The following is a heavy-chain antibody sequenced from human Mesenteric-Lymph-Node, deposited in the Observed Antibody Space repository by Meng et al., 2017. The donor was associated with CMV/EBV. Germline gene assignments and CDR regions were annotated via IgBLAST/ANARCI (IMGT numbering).Heavy chain of an antibody. V-gene: IGHV4-39*07. Sequence: SETLSLTCTVSGGSISSTNYYWGWIRQPPGKGLEWIGSIYYSGSTYYYNPSLKSRVTISVDTSKKQFSLRLSSVTAADTAVYYCVRGSGWFAYWGQGTLVTVSS. CDR3: VRGSGWFAY. J-gene: IGHJ5*01. CDR2: IYYSGSTY. D-gene: IGHD3-10*01. CDR1: GGSISSTNYY.